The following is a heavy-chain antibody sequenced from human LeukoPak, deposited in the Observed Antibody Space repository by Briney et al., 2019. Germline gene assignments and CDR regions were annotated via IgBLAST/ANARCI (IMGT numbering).Heavy chain of an antibody. V-gene: IGHV4-38-2*01. CDR2: IYHSGST. J-gene: IGHJ3*02. D-gene: IGHD2-8*01. CDR3: AGIPDVLMVYSHAFDI. CDR1: GYSITSRYY. Sequence: SETLSLTCAVSGYSITSRYYWGWIRQPPGKGLECIGSIYHSGSTYYNPSLKSRVTISVDTSKNQVSLKLSSATAADTAVYYCAGIPDVLMVYSHAFDIWGQGTMVTVSS.